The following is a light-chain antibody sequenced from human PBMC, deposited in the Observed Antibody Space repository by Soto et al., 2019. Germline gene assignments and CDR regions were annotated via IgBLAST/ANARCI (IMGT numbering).Light chain of an antibody. CDR2: RNN. CDR1: SSNIGNNY. J-gene: IGLJ2*01. V-gene: IGLV1-47*01. Sequence: QSVLTQPPSASGTPGQRVTISCSGSSSNIGNNYVYWYQHLPGTAPKLLIYRNNERPSGVPDRFSGSKSGTSASLAISGLRSEDEADYHCATWDDSLSGVVFGGGTKLTVL. CDR3: ATWDDSLSGVV.